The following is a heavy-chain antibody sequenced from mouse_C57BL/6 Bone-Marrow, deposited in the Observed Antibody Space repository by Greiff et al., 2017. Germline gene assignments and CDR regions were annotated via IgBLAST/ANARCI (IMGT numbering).Heavy chain of an antibody. CDR2: ISSGSSTI. V-gene: IGHV5-17*01. D-gene: IGHD3-2*01. CDR1: GFTFSDYG. J-gene: IGHJ2*01. CDR3: GQRGHYYFDY. Sequence: EVQLQESGGGLVKPGGSLKLSCAASGFTFSDYGMHWVRQAPEKGLEWVAYISSGSSTIYYADTVTGRFTISRDNATNTLFLELTSLRSEDTAMXYCGQRGHYYFDYWGQGTTLTVSS.